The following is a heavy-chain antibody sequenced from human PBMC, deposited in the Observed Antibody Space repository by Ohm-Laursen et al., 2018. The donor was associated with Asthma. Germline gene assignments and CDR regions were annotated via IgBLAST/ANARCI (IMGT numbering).Heavy chain of an antibody. CDR2: ISYDGSNK. CDR3: AKDGDPGDYYYYYYGMDV. V-gene: IGHV3-30*18. Sequence: SLRLSCSASGFTFSSYGMHWVRQAPGKGLEWVAVISYDGSNKYYADSVKGRFTISRDNSKNTLYLQMNSLRAEDMAVYYCAKDGDPGDYYYYYYGMDVWGQGTTVTVSS. J-gene: IGHJ6*02. D-gene: IGHD4-17*01. CDR1: GFTFSSYG.